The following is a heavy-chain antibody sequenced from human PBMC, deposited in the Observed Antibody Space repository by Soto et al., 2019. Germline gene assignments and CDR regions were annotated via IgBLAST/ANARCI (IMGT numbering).Heavy chain of an antibody. Sequence: LGESLKISCKGSGYSFTSYWISWVRQMPGKGLEWMGRIDPSDSYTNYSPSFQGHVTISADKSISTAYLQWSSLKASDTAMYYCARQGSWSGVLDVWGQGTTVTVSS. V-gene: IGHV5-10-1*01. CDR3: ARQGSWSGVLDV. D-gene: IGHD6-13*01. CDR2: IDPSDSYT. CDR1: GYSFTSYW. J-gene: IGHJ6*02.